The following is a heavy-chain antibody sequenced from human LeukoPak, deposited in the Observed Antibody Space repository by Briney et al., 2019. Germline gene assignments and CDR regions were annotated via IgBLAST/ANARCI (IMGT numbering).Heavy chain of an antibody. V-gene: IGHV3-30*18. J-gene: IGHJ4*02. CDR3: AKDREMIVVVITALFGY. CDR1: GFTFSSYG. Sequence: GGSLRLSCAASGFTFSSYGMHWVRQAPGKGLEWVAVISYDGSNKYYADSVKGRFTISRDNSKNTLYLQMNSLRAEDTAVYYCAKDREMIVVVITALFGYWGQGTLVTVSS. D-gene: IGHD3-22*01. CDR2: ISYDGSNK.